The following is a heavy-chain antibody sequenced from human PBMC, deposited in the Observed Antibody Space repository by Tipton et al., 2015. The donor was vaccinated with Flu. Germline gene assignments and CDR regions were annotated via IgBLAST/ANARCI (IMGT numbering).Heavy chain of an antibody. Sequence: LEWIGYIYHSGSTYYNPSLKSRVTISVDRSKNQFSLKLSSVTAADTAVYYCARTSYYFDYWGQGTLVTVSS. J-gene: IGHJ4*02. V-gene: IGHV4-30-2*01. CDR3: ARTSYYFDY. CDR2: IYHSGST.